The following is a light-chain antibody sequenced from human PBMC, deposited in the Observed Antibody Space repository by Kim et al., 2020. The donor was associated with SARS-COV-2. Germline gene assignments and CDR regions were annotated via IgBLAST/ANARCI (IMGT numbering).Light chain of an antibody. CDR1: QDISNY. V-gene: IGKV1-17*03. Sequence: DIQMTQSPSAMSASVGDRVTITCRASQDISNYLAWFQQRPGKVPQRLIYAASNLQSGVPSRFSGSGFGTKFTLTISSLQPEDFATYYCQQSSTTPLLTFGGGTKVDIK. CDR2: AAS. J-gene: IGKJ4*01. CDR3: QQSSTTPLLT.